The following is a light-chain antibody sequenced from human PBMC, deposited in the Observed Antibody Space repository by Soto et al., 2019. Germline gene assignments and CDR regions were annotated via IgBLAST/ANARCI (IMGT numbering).Light chain of an antibody. J-gene: IGKJ1*01. V-gene: IGKV3-11*01. CDR2: EAS. CDR1: QYINTR. CDR3: HQRQRWPRT. Sequence: EIVLTQSPATLSSFPGDRVTLSCRASQYINTRLAWYQHRPGQAPRLLIYEASNRAAGVPGRFSGSGSGTDFTLTITRLEPEDFAFYYCHQRQRWPRTFGQGTKVDIK.